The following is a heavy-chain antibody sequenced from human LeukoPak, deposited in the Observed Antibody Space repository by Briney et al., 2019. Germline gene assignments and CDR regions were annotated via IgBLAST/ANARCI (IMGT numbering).Heavy chain of an antibody. CDR1: GGSISSGGYY. Sequence: PSETLSLTCTVSGGSISSGGYYWSWIRQHPGKGLEWMVYIYYSGSTYYNPSLKSRVTISVDTSKNQFSLKLSSVTAADTAVYYCARVSGYSYGPDFLIDYWGQGTLVTVSS. CDR2: IYYSGST. CDR3: ARVSGYSYGPDFLIDY. J-gene: IGHJ4*02. V-gene: IGHV4-31*03. D-gene: IGHD5-18*01.